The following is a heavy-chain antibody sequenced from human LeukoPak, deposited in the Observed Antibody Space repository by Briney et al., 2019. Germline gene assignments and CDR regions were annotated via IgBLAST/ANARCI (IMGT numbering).Heavy chain of an antibody. Sequence: SETLSLTCAVYGGSFSGYYWSWIRQPPGKGLEWIGEINHSGSTNYNPSLKSRVTISVDTSKNQFSLKLSSVTAADTAVNYCARGPSAFVYYYMDVWSKGTTVTVSS. CDR2: INHSGST. CDR1: GGSFSGYY. J-gene: IGHJ6*03. CDR3: ARGPSAFVYYYMDV. D-gene: IGHD3-3*01. V-gene: IGHV4-34*01.